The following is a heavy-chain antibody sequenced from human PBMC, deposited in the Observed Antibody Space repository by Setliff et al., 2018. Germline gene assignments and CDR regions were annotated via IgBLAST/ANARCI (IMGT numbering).Heavy chain of an antibody. CDR1: GDSISSGSYY. V-gene: IGHV4-61*09. Sequence: LSLTCTVSGDSISSGSYYWTWIRQPAGKGLEWIGHFHTGGSTNYNRSLRSRVSISVDTSKNQFSLKLSSVTAADTATYYCARAGPTITFFRVLVISWWDPWGQGSLVTVS. D-gene: IGHD3-3*01. CDR3: ARAGPTITFFRVLVISWWDP. CDR2: FHTGGST. J-gene: IGHJ5*02.